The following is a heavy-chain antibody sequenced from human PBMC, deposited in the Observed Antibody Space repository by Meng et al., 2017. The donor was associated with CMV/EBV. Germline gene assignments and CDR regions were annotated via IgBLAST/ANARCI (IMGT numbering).Heavy chain of an antibody. D-gene: IGHD3-16*01. CDR3: ARVTMGIRLGDTSGLDY. CDR2: ISSSSSTI. V-gene: IGHV3-48*04. Sequence: GGSLRLSCAASGFTFSSNSMNWVRQAPGKGLEWVSYISSSSSTIYYADSVKGRFTISRDNAKNSLYLQMNSLRAEDTAVYYCARVTMGIRLGDTSGLDYWGQGTLVTVSS. CDR1: GFTFSSNS. J-gene: IGHJ4*02.